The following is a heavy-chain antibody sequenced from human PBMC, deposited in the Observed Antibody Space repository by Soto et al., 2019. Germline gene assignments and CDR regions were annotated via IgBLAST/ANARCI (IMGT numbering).Heavy chain of an antibody. D-gene: IGHD2-2*02. CDR1: GYRLTSYW. J-gene: IGHJ4*02. CDR2: IYLGDSNT. CDR3: ARQSYCSSTSCYTVDS. Sequence: GESLKISCKGSGYRLTSYWMGWMRQTPGKGLEWMGMIYLGDSNTRYSPSFEGQVTISADKSITTAYLQWSSLKASDTAMYYCARQSYCSSTSCYTVDSWGQGTLVTVSS. V-gene: IGHV5-51*01.